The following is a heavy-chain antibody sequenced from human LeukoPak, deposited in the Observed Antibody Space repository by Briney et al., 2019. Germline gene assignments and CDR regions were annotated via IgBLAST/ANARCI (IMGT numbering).Heavy chain of an antibody. CDR3: ARLIGGSGSYYKFYYYYGMDV. Sequence: ASVKVSCKASGSTFTSYDINWVRQATGQGLEWMGWMNPSSGNTGYAQKFQGRVTMTRNTSISTAYMELSSLRSEDTAVYYCARLIGGSGSYYKFYYYYGMDVWGQGTTVTVSS. J-gene: IGHJ6*02. CDR1: GSTFTSYD. V-gene: IGHV1-8*01. CDR2: MNPSSGNT. D-gene: IGHD3-10*01.